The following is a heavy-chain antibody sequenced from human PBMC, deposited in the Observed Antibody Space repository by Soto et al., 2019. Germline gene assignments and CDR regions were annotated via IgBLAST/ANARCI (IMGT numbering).Heavy chain of an antibody. J-gene: IGHJ4*02. CDR3: AHTGYYDLLTFDY. D-gene: IGHD3-9*01. Sequence: SGPTLVNPTHTLTLTCNFSGFSFSSRKMGVGWIRQPPGKALEWLALIYWDDDKRYRPSLNNRPTITKDTSKNQVLLTMTNLDPVDTATYYCAHTGYYDLLTFDYWGQGTLVTVSS. CDR1: GFSFSSRKMG. V-gene: IGHV2-5*02. CDR2: IYWDDDK.